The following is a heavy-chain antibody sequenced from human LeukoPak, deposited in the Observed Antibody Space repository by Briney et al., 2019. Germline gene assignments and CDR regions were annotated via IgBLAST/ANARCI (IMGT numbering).Heavy chain of an antibody. CDR3: PRAWIYGGYVYSDY. V-gene: IGHV3-64*01. CDR1: GFTFSNLA. J-gene: IGHJ4*02. CDR2: ISSNGGST. D-gene: IGHD5-12*01. Sequence: GGSLRLSCAVSGFTFSNLAMVWVRQAPGKGLEYVSAISSNGGSTYYANSVKGRFTISRDNSKNTLYLQMGSLRAEDMAVYYCPRAWIYGGYVYSDYWGQGTLVTVSS.